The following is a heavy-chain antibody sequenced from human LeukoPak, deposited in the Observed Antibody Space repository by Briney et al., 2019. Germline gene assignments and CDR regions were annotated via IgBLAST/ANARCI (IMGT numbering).Heavy chain of an antibody. CDR1: GFTVTNNF. CDR2: LYSGDRT. CDR3: ARGGGFDSPFDY. D-gene: IGHD5-12*01. Sequence: GGSLRLSCAASGFTVTNNFMSWVRQAPGKGLECVSILYSGDRTYYTDSVKGRFTISRHSSQNTLYLQMNSMTIEDTALYFCARGGGFDSPFDYWGQGTLVTVSS. J-gene: IGHJ4*02. V-gene: IGHV3-53*04.